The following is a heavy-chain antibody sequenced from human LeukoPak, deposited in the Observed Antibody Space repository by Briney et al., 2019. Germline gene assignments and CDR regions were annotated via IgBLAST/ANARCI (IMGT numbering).Heavy chain of an antibody. D-gene: IGHD3-10*01. CDR1: GFTFSNSV. Sequence: GGSLRLSCAAYGFTFSNSVVSWVRQAPGKGLEWVSSFSGSDENTHHADSVKGRFTISRDNSKNTLYLQMNSLRVEDTATYYCAKLKVFGSGSWDYWGQGSLVTVSS. CDR2: FSGSDENT. J-gene: IGHJ4*02. V-gene: IGHV3-23*01. CDR3: AKLKVFGSGSWDY.